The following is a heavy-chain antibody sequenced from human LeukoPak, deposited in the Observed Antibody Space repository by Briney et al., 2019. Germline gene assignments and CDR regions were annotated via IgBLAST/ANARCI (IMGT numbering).Heavy chain of an antibody. D-gene: IGHD3-9*01. V-gene: IGHV3-74*01. CDR1: GFTFSSYW. Sequence: GGSLRLSCAASGFTFSSYWMHWVRQAPGKGLEWVSRINSDGSSTSYADSVKGRFTISRDNAKNTLYLQMNSLRAEDTAVYYCAKDFDWPPDHYWGQGTLVTVSS. J-gene: IGHJ4*02. CDR2: INSDGSST. CDR3: AKDFDWPPDHY.